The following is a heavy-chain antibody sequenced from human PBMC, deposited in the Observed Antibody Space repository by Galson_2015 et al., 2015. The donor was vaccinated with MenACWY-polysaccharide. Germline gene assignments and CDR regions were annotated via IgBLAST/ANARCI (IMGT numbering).Heavy chain of an antibody. D-gene: IGHD2-2*01. Sequence: SLRLSCAASGFTFSTYAMHWVRQAPGKGLEWVTVISYDGSNKYYADSVKGRFTISRDSSQNSFYLQMSSLRADDTAVYYCAREYCSRTTCFGMDVWGQGTT. J-gene: IGHJ6*02. CDR1: GFTFSTYA. CDR3: AREYCSRTTCFGMDV. V-gene: IGHV3-30*04. CDR2: ISYDGSNK.